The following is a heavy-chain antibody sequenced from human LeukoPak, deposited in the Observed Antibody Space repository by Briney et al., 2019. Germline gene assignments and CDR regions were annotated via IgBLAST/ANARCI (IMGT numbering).Heavy chain of an antibody. CDR2: IWYGGSNK. J-gene: IGHJ4*02. CDR1: GLIFSNYG. D-gene: IGHD1-1*01. CDR3: AKDRSHSGTAFDY. V-gene: IGHV3-30*02. Sequence: GGSLRLSCAASGLIFSNYGMHWVRQAPGKGLEWVAVIWYGGSNKYYADSVKGRFTISRDNSKNTLYLQMNSLSAEDTAVYYCAKDRSHSGTAFDYWGQGTLVTVSS.